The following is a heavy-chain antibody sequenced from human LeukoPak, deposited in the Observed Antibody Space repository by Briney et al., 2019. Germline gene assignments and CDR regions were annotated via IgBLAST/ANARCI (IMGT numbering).Heavy chain of an antibody. J-gene: IGHJ5*02. CDR3: ARESCSGGTCYENWFDP. V-gene: IGHV1-18*01. Sequence: GASVKVSCKASDGTFSSYGISWVRQAPGQGLEWMGWVNLYNGNTNYAQKLQDRITLTADRSTSTAYMDLTSLTSDDTAVYYCARESCSGGTCYENWFDPWGQGTLVTVSS. CDR1: DGTFSSYG. D-gene: IGHD2-15*01. CDR2: VNLYNGNT.